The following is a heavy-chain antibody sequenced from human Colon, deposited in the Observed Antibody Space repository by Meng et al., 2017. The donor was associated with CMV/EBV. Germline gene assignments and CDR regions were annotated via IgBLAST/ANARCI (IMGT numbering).Heavy chain of an antibody. CDR1: GSTPSTFW. J-gene: IGHJ4*02. Sequence: EVQRVESGGDLVQPWGSLRLSCSVSGSTPSTFWLDWVRQVPGKGPVWVSRVHSSGSMETYEDSVKGRFTASRDNTKNTFYLQMNSLRDEDTAVYYCVMLPPGFWGQGTLVTVSS. CDR2: VHSSGSME. D-gene: IGHD3-10*01. V-gene: IGHV3-74*03. CDR3: VMLPPGF.